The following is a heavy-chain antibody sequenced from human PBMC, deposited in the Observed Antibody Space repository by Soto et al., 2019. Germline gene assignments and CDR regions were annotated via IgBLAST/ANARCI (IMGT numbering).Heavy chain of an antibody. CDR1: LGSCSSYT. D-gene: IGHD3-9*01. J-gene: IGHJ6*02. Sequence: QVRGTRASVEVAWKVALGSCSSYTISWVRQAPGQGREWMGRIIPILGIANYAQKFQGRVTITADKSTSTAYMELSSLRSEDTAVYYCARAEYFDWSLPPYYYGMDVWGQGTTVTVSS. CDR3: ARAEYFDWSLPPYYYGMDV. V-gene: IGHV1-69*02. CDR2: IIPILGIA.